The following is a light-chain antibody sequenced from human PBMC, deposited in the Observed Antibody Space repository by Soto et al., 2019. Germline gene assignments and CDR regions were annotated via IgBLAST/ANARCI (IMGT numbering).Light chain of an antibody. CDR1: SSNIGSNT. CDR2: TND. V-gene: IGLV1-44*01. CDR3: QSYDSSLSGSEV. Sequence: QSVLTQPPSASGTPGQRVTISCSGSSSNIGSNTVNWYQQLPGTAPKLLIYTNDQRPSGVPDRFSGSKSGTSASLAISGLQFEDEADYYCQSYDSSLSGSEVFGTGTKVTVL. J-gene: IGLJ1*01.